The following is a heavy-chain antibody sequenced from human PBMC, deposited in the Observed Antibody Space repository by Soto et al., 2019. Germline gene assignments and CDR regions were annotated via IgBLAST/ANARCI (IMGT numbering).Heavy chain of an antibody. J-gene: IGHJ6*02. Sequence: GGSLRLSCAASGFTFSSYAMHWVRQAPGKGLEWVAVISYDGSNKYYADSVKGRFTISRDNSKNTLYLQMNSLRAEDTAVYYCAKDLGCSGGSCYPKYYYYYYGMDVWGQGTTVTVSS. CDR3: AKDLGCSGGSCYPKYYYYYYGMDV. CDR2: ISYDGSNK. D-gene: IGHD2-15*01. V-gene: IGHV3-30-3*01. CDR1: GFTFSSYA.